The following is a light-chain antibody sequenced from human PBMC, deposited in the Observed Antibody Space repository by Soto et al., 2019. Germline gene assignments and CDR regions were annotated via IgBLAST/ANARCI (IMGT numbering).Light chain of an antibody. CDR2: AAS. CDR3: QQGYSTRT. V-gene: IGKV1-39*01. CDR1: QSISSY. J-gene: IGKJ1*01. Sequence: DIPMTQSPSSLSASVGDRVTITCRASQSISSYLNWYQQKPGKAPKLLIYAASSLQSGVPSRFSGSGSGTDFTLTISSLQPEDFATYYCQQGYSTRTFGQGTKVEIK.